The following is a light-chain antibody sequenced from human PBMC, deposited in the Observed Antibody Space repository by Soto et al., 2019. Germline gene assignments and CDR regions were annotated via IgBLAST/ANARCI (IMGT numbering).Light chain of an antibody. J-gene: IGLJ1*01. Sequence: QSVLTQPASVSGSPGQSITISCTGTSSDVGGYNYVSWYQQYPGKAPNLMIYDVSHRPSGVSNRFPGSKPGNTASLAISGLQAEEEAEYYCSWYTLSNTLVFGSGTKLTLL. V-gene: IGLV2-14*01. CDR1: SSDVGGYNY. CDR3: SWYTLSNTLV. CDR2: DVS.